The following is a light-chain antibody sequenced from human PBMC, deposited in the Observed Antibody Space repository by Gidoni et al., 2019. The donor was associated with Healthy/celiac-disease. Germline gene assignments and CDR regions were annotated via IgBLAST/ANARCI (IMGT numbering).Light chain of an antibody. CDR1: QGISNY. CDR2: AAS. Sequence: DIQMTQSPSSLSASVGDRVTITCRASQGISNYVAWYQQKPGKVPQLWIYAASTLQSGVPSRFRGSLSGTDFTLTISSLQPEDVATYYCQKYNSAPWTFGQGTKVEIK. CDR3: QKYNSAPWT. J-gene: IGKJ1*01. V-gene: IGKV1-27*01.